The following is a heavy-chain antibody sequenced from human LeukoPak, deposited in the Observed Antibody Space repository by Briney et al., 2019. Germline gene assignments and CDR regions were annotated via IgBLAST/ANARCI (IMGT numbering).Heavy chain of an antibody. CDR1: GFSFSTYS. CDR2: IKQDGSDK. Sequence: GGSLRLSCAASGFSFSTYSMNWVRQAPGKGLEWVANIKQDGSDKYYVDSVKGRFTISRDNAKNSLYLQMNSLRAEDTAVYYCAREGPYGGNSPAFDYWGQGTLVTVSS. CDR3: AREGPYGGNSPAFDY. V-gene: IGHV3-7*01. J-gene: IGHJ4*02. D-gene: IGHD4-23*01.